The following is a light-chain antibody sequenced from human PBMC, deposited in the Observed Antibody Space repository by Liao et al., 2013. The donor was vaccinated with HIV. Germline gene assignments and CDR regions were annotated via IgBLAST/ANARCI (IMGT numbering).Light chain of an antibody. J-gene: IGLJ2*01. CDR1: NIGSKS. Sequence: SYVLTQPPSVSVAPGKTARITCGGNNIGSKSVHWYQQKPGQAPVLVIYDDSDRPSGIPERFSGSNSGNTATLTISRAEAGDEADYYCQAWDTTNLAVFGGGTKLSVL. V-gene: IGLV3-21*01. CDR2: DDS. CDR3: QAWDTTNLAV.